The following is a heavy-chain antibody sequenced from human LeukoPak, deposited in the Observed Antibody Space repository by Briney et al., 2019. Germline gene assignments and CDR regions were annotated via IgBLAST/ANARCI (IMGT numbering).Heavy chain of an antibody. CDR3: ARDPWELLDYYYGMDV. Sequence: PGGSLRLSCAASGFTFSSSAMSWVRQAPGKGLEWVAVIWYDGSNKYYADSVKGRFTISRDNSKNTLYLQMNSLRAEDTAVYYCARDPWELLDYYYGMDVWGQGTTVTVSS. CDR1: GFTFSSSA. CDR2: IWYDGSNK. J-gene: IGHJ6*02. V-gene: IGHV3-33*08. D-gene: IGHD3-10*01.